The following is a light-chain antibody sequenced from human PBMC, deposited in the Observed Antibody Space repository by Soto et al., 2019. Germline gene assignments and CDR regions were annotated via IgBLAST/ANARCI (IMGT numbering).Light chain of an antibody. CDR2: DAS. CDR1: QSVSSY. V-gene: IGKV3-11*01. CDR3: QQRSNCPPLFT. Sequence: EIVLTQSPATLSLSPGERATLSCRASQSVSSYLAWYQQKPGQAPRLLIYDASNRATGIPARFSGSGSGTDFTLTISSLEPEAFAVSYCQQRSNCPPLFTFGHGTKVDIK. J-gene: IGKJ3*01.